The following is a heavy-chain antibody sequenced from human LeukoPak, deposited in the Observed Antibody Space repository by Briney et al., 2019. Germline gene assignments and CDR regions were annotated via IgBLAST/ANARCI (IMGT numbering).Heavy chain of an antibody. Sequence: PSETLSLTCTVSGGSISSYYWSWIRQPPGKGLEWIGYIYYSGNTNYNPSLKSRVTISVDTSKNQFSLKLSSVTAADTAVYYCARRITIFGVAPPGSWFDPWGQGTLVTASS. J-gene: IGHJ5*02. V-gene: IGHV4-59*08. CDR2: IYYSGNT. CDR1: GGSISSYY. D-gene: IGHD3-3*01. CDR3: ARRITIFGVAPPGSWFDP.